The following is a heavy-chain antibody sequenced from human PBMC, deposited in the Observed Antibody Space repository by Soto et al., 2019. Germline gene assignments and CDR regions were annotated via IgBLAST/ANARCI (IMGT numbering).Heavy chain of an antibody. CDR1: GGSISSGGYY. Sequence: KPSETLSLTCTASGGSISSGGYYWSWIRQHPGKGLEWIGYIYYSGSTYYNPSLKSRVTISVDTSKNQFSLKLSSVTAADTAVYYCARDQHDYGDYEGWFDPWGQGTLVTVSS. J-gene: IGHJ5*02. D-gene: IGHD4-17*01. CDR2: IYYSGST. CDR3: ARDQHDYGDYEGWFDP. V-gene: IGHV4-31*03.